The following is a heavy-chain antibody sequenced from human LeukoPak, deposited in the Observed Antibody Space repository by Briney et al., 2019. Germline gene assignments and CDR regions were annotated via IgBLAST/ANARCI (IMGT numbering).Heavy chain of an antibody. J-gene: IGHJ6*03. V-gene: IGHV4-59*01. Sequence: SETLSLTCTVSGGSISSYYWSWIRQPPGKGLEGIGYIYYSGSTNYNPSLKSRVTISVDTSKNQFSLKLSSVTAADTAVYYCARGGYSYGYYMDVWGKGTTVTVSS. D-gene: IGHD5-18*01. CDR1: GGSISSYY. CDR3: ARGGYSYGYYMDV. CDR2: IYYSGST.